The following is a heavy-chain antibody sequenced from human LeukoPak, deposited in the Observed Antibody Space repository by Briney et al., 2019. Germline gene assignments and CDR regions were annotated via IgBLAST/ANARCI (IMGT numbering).Heavy chain of an antibody. CDR3: ARGAPHYMDV. CDR2: INPSGGST. J-gene: IGHJ6*03. Sequence: ASVKVSCKESGYTFTSYYMHWVRQAPGQGLEWMGIINPSGGSTSYAQKFQGRVTMTSDMSTSTVYMELSSLRSEDTAVYYCARGAPHYMDVWGKGTTVTVSS. V-gene: IGHV1-46*01. CDR1: GYTFTSYY.